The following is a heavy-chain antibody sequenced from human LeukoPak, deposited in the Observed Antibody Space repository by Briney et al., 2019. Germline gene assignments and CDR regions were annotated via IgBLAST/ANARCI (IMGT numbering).Heavy chain of an antibody. CDR3: ARTDYYAGPEAFDF. CDR2: AYYRSEWLD. Sequence: SQTLSLTCAISGDSVSSNSAAWNWIRQSPSRRLEWLGRAYYRSEWLDTFAPSVKGRIVINADSSRNQFSLHLSSVTPEDTAVYYCARTDYYAGPEAFDFWGQGIMVTVSS. V-gene: IGHV6-1*01. J-gene: IGHJ3*01. D-gene: IGHD3-10*01. CDR1: GDSVSSNSAA.